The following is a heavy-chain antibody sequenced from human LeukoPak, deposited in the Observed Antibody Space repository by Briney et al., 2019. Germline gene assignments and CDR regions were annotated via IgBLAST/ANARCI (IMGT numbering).Heavy chain of an antibody. V-gene: IGHV3-23*01. Sequence: PGGSLRLSCAASGFTFSSYAMSWVRQAPGKVLEWVSGISGSGDNTYYADSVKGRFNISRDSSKNTLYLQMSSLRVEDTAVYYCASQGRGAFDIWGQGTMVTVSS. CDR2: ISGSGDNT. J-gene: IGHJ3*02. CDR3: ASQGRGAFDI. CDR1: GFTFSSYA. D-gene: IGHD3-10*01.